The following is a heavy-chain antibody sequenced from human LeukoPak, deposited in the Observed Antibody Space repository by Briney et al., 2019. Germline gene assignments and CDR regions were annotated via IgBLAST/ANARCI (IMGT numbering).Heavy chain of an antibody. J-gene: IGHJ4*02. CDR1: GFTFSSYS. V-gene: IGHV3-48*01. Sequence: PGGSLRLSCAASGFTFSSYSMNWVRQAPGKGLEWVSYISSSSSTIYYADSVKGRFTISRDNAKNSLYLQMNSLRAEDTAVYYCARGFPPAYWGQGTLVTVSS. CDR3: ARGFPPAY. CDR2: ISSSSSTI.